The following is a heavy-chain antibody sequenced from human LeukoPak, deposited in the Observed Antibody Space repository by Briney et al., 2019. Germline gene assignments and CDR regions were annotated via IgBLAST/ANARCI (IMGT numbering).Heavy chain of an antibody. D-gene: IGHD7-27*01. CDR1: GYTFTSHG. CDR2: ISIYSGNT. V-gene: IGHV1-18*01. CDR3: ARDPGGTWGFDY. J-gene: IGHJ4*02. Sequence: GASVKVSCKASGYTFTSHGLSWARQAPGQGLEWMGWISIYSGNTNYAQKFQDRTSMTTDTSTSTAYMELRSLKSDDTAVYYCARDPGGTWGFDYWGQGALVTVSS.